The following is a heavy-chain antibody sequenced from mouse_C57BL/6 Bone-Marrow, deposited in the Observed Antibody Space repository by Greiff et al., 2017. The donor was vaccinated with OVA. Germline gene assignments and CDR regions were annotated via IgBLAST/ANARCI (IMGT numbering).Heavy chain of an antibody. CDR3: TRVYYGSSPDWYFGV. V-gene: IGHV1-15*01. Sequence: QVQLQQSGAELVRPGASVTLSCKASGYTFTDYEMHWVKQTPVHGLEWIGAIDPETGGTDYNQKFTGKAILTADKSSSTAYMEIRSLTSVDSAVYYCTRVYYGSSPDWYFGVWGTGTTVTVSS. CDR2: IDPETGGT. CDR1: GYTFTDYE. J-gene: IGHJ1*03. D-gene: IGHD1-1*01.